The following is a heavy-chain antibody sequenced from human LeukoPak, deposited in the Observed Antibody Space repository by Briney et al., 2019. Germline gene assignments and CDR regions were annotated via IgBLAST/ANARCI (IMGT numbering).Heavy chain of an antibody. CDR1: GFTFSSYG. CDR3: AKFQYNWNDVLDY. V-gene: IGHV3-30*02. CDR2: IRYDGSNK. Sequence: PGGSLRLSCAASGFTFSSYGMHWVRQAPGKGLEWVAFIRYDGSNKYYADSVKGRFTISRDNSKNTLYLQMNSLRAEDTAVYYCAKFQYNWNDVLDYWGQGTLVTVSS. J-gene: IGHJ4*02. D-gene: IGHD1-1*01.